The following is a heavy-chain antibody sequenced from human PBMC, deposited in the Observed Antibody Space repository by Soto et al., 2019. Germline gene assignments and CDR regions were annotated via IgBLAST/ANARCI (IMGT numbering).Heavy chain of an antibody. D-gene: IGHD5-18*01. CDR2: ISYDGSNK. J-gene: IGHJ5*02. CDR3: AKDRAPPRYSLLENWFDP. Sequence: PGGSLRLSCAASGFTFSSYSMHWVRQAPGKGLEWVAVISYDGSNKYYADSVKGRFTISRDNSKNTLYLQMNSLRAEDTAVYYCAKDRAPPRYSLLENWFDPWGQGTLVTVSS. CDR1: GFTFSSYS. V-gene: IGHV3-30*18.